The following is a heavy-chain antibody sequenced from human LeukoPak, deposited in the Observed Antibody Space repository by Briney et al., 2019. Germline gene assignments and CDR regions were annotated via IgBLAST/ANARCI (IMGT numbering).Heavy chain of an antibody. V-gene: IGHV3-30-3*01. CDR3: ASLDYGGNSGGY. CDR1: GFTFSSYA. Sequence: PGGSLRLSCAASGFTFSSYAMHWVCQAPGKGLEWVAVISYDGSNKYYADSVKGRFTISRDNSKNTLYLQMNSLRAEDTAVYYCASLDYGGNSGGYWGQGTLVTVSS. J-gene: IGHJ4*02. CDR2: ISYDGSNK. D-gene: IGHD4-23*01.